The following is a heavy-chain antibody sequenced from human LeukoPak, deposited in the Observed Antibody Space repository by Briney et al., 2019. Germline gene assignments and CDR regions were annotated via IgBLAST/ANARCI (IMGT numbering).Heavy chain of an antibody. J-gene: IGHJ3*02. CDR1: GGSISSGSYY. CDR3: ARGPEWELQSGAWAFDI. D-gene: IGHD1-26*01. CDR2: IYTSGST. V-gene: IGHV4-61*02. Sequence: SETLSLTCTVSGGSISSGSYYWSWIRQPAGKGLEWIGRIYTSGSTNYNPSLKSRVTISVDTSKNQFSLKLSSVTAADTAVYYCARGPEWELQSGAWAFDIWGQGTMVTVSS.